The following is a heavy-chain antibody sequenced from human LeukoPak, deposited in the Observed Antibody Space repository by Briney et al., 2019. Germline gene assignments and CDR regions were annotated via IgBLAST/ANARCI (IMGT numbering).Heavy chain of an antibody. V-gene: IGHV3-30-3*01. J-gene: IGHJ4*02. D-gene: IGHD6-13*01. CDR3: ARDGDTAAAGYYFDS. CDR1: GFTFSYTW. CDR2: ISNDGNDK. Sequence: GGSLRLSCAASGFTFSYTWMSWVRQAPGKGLEWVAVISNDGNDKYNADSVKGRFTISRDNSKNMVYLQTNSLRVEDTAVYYCARDGDTAAAGYYFDSWGQGTLVTVSS.